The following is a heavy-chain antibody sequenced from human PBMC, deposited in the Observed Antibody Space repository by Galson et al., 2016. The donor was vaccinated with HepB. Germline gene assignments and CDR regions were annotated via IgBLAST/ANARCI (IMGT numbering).Heavy chain of an antibody. CDR2: INPSAGST. D-gene: IGHD1-1*01. V-gene: IGHV1-46*01. J-gene: IGHJ4*02. CDR1: GCTFTNYY. Sequence: SVKVSCKASGCTFTNYYIYWVRQAPGQGLEWMGIINPSAGSTKNAQKFQGRVTMTRDTSTSTVYMELSSLTFEDTAVYYCARDMEPSRFTYFDYWGQGTLVTVSS. CDR3: ARDMEPSRFTYFDY.